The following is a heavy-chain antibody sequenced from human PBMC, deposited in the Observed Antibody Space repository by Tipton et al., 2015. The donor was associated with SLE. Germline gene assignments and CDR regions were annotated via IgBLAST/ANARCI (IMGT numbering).Heavy chain of an antibody. Sequence: LRLSCAASGFTFSDYYMSWIRQTPGEGLECIGESNDSGKTNYNPSLKSRVTISVDTSKNQFSLKLRSVTAADTAVYYCTREMLHFWSGYHLHWGQGTLVTVSS. J-gene: IGHJ4*02. CDR1: GFTFSDYY. D-gene: IGHD3-3*02. V-gene: IGHV4-34*01. CDR2: SNDSGKT. CDR3: TREMLHFWSGYHLH.